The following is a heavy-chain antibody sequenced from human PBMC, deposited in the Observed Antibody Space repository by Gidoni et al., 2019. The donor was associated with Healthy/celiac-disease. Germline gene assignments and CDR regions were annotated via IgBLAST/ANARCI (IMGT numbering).Heavy chain of an antibody. D-gene: IGHD3-3*01. V-gene: IGHV4-34*01. CDR1: GGSFIGYY. CDR3: ARGPGRASDFWSGNPSIGY. Sequence: QVQLQPWAAGLLKPSEPLSLTCAVYGGSFIGYYWSWIRQPPGKGLEWIGEINHSGSTNYNPSLKMRVTISVDTSKNQFSLKLSSVTAADTAVYYCARGPGRASDFWSGNPSIGYWGQGTLVTVSS. CDR2: INHSGST. J-gene: IGHJ4*02.